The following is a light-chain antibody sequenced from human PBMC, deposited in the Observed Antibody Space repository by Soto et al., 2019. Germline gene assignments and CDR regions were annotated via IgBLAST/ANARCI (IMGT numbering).Light chain of an antibody. CDR1: SSDVGVYNY. Sequence: QSVLTQPASVSGSPGQSIAISCTGTSSDVGVYNYVSWYQQHPGKAPKLMIYEVSNRPSGVSNRFSGSKSGNTASLTISGLQADDEADYYCSSYTSSSTPLYVFGTGTKLTVL. V-gene: IGLV2-14*01. J-gene: IGLJ1*01. CDR2: EVS. CDR3: SSYTSSSTPLYV.